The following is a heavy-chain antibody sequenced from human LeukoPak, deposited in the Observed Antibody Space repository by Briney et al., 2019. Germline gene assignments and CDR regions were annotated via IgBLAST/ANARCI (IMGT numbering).Heavy chain of an antibody. V-gene: IGHV1-46*01. CDR2: INPSGGST. D-gene: IGHD4-23*01. Sequence: ASVKVSCKASGYIFTNYYMYWVRQAPGQGLEWMGIINPSGGSTSYAQKFQGRVTLTRDTPISTAYMELSRLRSDDTAVYYCARDTVVTPFFAFDIWGQGTMVTVSS. J-gene: IGHJ3*02. CDR3: ARDTVVTPFFAFDI. CDR1: GYIFTNYY.